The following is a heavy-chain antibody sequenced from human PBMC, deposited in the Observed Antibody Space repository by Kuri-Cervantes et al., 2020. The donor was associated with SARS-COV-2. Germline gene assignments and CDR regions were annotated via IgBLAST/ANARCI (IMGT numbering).Heavy chain of an antibody. Sequence: GESLKISCAASGFTFSSYDMHWVRQATGKGLEWVSAIGTAGDTYYPGSVKGRFTISRENAKNSLYLQMNSLRAEDTAVYYCARSRQGYSSSWYNNWFDPWGQGTLVTVSS. D-gene: IGHD6-13*01. J-gene: IGHJ5*02. CDR3: ARSRQGYSSSWYNNWFDP. V-gene: IGHV3-13*01. CDR1: GFTFSSYD. CDR2: IGTAGDT.